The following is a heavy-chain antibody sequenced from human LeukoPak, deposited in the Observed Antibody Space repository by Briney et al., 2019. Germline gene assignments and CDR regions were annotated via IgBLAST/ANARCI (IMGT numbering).Heavy chain of an antibody. V-gene: IGHV3-21*01. CDR2: ISSSSSYI. Sequence: GGSLRLSCAASGFTFSSYSMNWVRQAPGKGLEWVSSISSSSSYIYYADSVKGRLTISRDNAKNSLYLQMNSLRAEDTAVYYCARGLQYHYGMDVWGQGTTVTVSS. CDR3: ARGLQYHYGMDV. J-gene: IGHJ6*02. CDR1: GFTFSSYS.